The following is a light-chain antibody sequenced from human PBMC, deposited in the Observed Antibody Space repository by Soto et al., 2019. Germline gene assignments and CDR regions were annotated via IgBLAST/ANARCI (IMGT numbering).Light chain of an antibody. V-gene: IGKV1-39*01. CDR3: QQSWSTRIT. Sequence: DIQMTQSPSSLSASVGDRVTITCRASQSISSYLNWYQQKPGKAPKLLIYAASSLQSGVPSRFSGXGYGTDFTLTISGLQTEDSATYYCQQSWSTRITFRQGTRLEIK. CDR1: QSISSY. CDR2: AAS. J-gene: IGKJ5*01.